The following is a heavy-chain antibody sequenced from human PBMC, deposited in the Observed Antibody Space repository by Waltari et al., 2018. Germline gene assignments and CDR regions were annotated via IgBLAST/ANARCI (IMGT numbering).Heavy chain of an antibody. CDR2: IYDSGTT. J-gene: IGHJ4*02. CDR3: AREGGNSVYADFRYFDY. V-gene: IGHV4-59*02. Sequence: QVQLQESGPGLVRPSATLSLTCPVYGVSVRSLYWGWFRQPPGKGLEWIGHIYDSGTTNLNPALKNRVSISADTLKNQFSLTLYSVTAADTAVYYCAREGGNSVYADFRYFDYWGQGILVTASS. CDR1: GVSVRSLY. D-gene: IGHD5-12*01.